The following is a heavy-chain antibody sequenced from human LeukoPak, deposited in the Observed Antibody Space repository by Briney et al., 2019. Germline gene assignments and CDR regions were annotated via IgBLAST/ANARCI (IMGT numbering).Heavy chain of an antibody. J-gene: IGHJ4*02. V-gene: IGHV3-49*03. CDR3: TRDRGAYNLYDY. CDR1: GFTFGDYA. CDR2: IRSKAYGETA. Sequence: QSGGSLRFSCTASGFTFGDYAMSWIRQAPGKGLEWVGFIRSKAYGETADYAASVKGRFTISRDDSKAIAYLQMNSLKTEDTAVYHCTRDRGAYNLYDYWGQGTLVTVSS. D-gene: IGHD1-1*01.